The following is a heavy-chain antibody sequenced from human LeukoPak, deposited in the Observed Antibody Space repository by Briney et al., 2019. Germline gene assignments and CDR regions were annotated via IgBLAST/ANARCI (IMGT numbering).Heavy chain of an antibody. CDR3: ATTVVIAATTSEDAFDI. D-gene: IGHD2-15*01. Sequence: GESLKISCKGSGYSFTSYWIGWVRQVPGKGLEWMGIIYPGDSDARYSPSFQGQVTISADKSISTAYLQWNSLKASDTAMYYRATTVVIAATTSEDAFDIWGQGTMVTVSS. J-gene: IGHJ3*02. V-gene: IGHV5-51*01. CDR2: IYPGDSDA. CDR1: GYSFTSYW.